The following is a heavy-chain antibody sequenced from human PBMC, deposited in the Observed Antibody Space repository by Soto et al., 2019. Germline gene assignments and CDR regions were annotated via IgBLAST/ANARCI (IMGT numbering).Heavy chain of an antibody. J-gene: IGHJ5*02. CDR1: VVSTSSRGYY. D-gene: IGHD6-13*01. CDR3: ARGIGAATTGWLDP. V-gene: IGHV4-31*03. CDR2: SYYSGST. Sequence: SKTLSLTCTVFVVSTSSRGYYWIWICQLTGKGLQWIGNSYYSGSTYYNPSLKSRVTISIDTSKNQFSLKLSSVTAADTAVYYCARGIGAATTGWLDPWGQGTLVTVS.